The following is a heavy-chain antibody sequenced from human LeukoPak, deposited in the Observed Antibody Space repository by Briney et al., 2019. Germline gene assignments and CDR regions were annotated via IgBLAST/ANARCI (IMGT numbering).Heavy chain of an antibody. CDR1: GYTFTSYD. CDR3: AKRGYSYGDFDY. CDR2: MNPNSGDT. V-gene: IGHV1-8*01. D-gene: IGHD5-18*01. Sequence: ASVKVSCKASGYTFTSYDINWVRQAAGQGLEWMGWMNPNSGDTGYAQKFQGRVTMTRNTSISTAYMELSSLRSEDTAVYYCAKRGYSYGDFDYWGQGTLVTVSS. J-gene: IGHJ4*02.